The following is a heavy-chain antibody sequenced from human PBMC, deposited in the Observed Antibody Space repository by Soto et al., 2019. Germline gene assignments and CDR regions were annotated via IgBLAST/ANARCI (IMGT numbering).Heavy chain of an antibody. CDR3: ATSYDSGFDL. D-gene: IGHD3-3*01. J-gene: IGHJ5*02. CDR2: ISPKNGNR. V-gene: IGHV1-18*04. CDR1: GYSFSTYD. Sequence: QPQLVQSGAEVREPGASVKLSCKASGYSFSTYDISWLRQAPGKGLEWMGVISPKNGNRNFARKFLDRVIMTTDTSSNTAYMELEILRYDDTAIYYCATSYDSGFDLWGHGTVVTVSS.